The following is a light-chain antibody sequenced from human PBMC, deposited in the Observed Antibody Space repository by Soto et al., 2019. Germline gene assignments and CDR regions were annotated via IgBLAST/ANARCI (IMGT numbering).Light chain of an antibody. J-gene: IGLJ1*01. Sequence: SVLTQPRPVSRSPGQAVTIPCTGNSREVGGYKYVSSYQQHRGKAPKLVIYDVSKRPSGVPDRFSGSKSGNTASLTIFVFQAEDEADYYCCSYAGSYLLYDFGTGTKVTVL. CDR2: DVS. CDR1: SREVGGYKY. V-gene: IGLV2-11*02. CDR3: CSYAGSYLLYD.